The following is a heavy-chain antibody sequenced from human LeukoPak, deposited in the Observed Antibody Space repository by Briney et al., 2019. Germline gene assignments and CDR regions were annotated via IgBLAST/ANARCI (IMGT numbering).Heavy chain of an antibody. J-gene: IGHJ3*02. Sequence: QPGGSLRLFCAPSGFTFSSYAMGWVRQAPGKGLEWGSAISGSGGSTYYADPVKGRFTISRDNSKNTLYLQMNSLRAEDTAVYYCAKDQSRDGYNYLRIFLDAFDIWGEGTMVTVSS. V-gene: IGHV3-23*01. CDR1: GFTFSSYA. CDR2: ISGSGGST. D-gene: IGHD5-24*01. CDR3: AKDQSRDGYNYLRIFLDAFDI.